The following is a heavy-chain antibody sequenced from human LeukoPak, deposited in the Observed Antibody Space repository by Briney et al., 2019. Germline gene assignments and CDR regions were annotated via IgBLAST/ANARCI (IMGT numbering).Heavy chain of an antibody. CDR3: ARGRTVDEVIDWFDP. CDR2: INPSGGST. CDR1: GYTFTGYY. V-gene: IGHV1-46*01. Sequence: GASVKVSCKASGYTFTGYYMHWVRQAPGQGLEWMGIINPSGGSTSYAQKFQGRVTMTRDMSTSTVYMELSSLRSEDTAVYYCARGRTVDEVIDWFDPWGQGTLVTVSS. J-gene: IGHJ5*02. D-gene: IGHD4-23*01.